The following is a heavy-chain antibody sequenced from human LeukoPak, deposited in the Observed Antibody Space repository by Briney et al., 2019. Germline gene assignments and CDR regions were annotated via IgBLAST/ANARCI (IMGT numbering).Heavy chain of an antibody. CDR1: GYTFTTYD. J-gene: IGHJ4*02. CDR3: AREGGYCSSTSCSKTKYPFDY. V-gene: IGHV1-8*01. CDR2: MNPDSGNT. D-gene: IGHD2-2*01. Sequence: ASVKVSCKASGYTFTTYDITWVRQGTGQGLEWVGWMNPDSGNTGYAQKLQGRVTMTTDTSTSTAYMELRSLRSDDTAVYYCAREGGYCSSTSCSKTKYPFDYWGQGTLVTVSS.